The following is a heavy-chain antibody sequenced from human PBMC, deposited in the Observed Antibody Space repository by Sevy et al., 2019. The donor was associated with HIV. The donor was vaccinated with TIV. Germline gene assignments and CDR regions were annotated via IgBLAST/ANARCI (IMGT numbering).Heavy chain of an antibody. Sequence: GGSLRLSCAASGFTFSSYAMHWVRQAPGKGLEWVAVISYDGSNKYYADSVKGRFTISRDNSKNTLYLEMNSLRTEDTAVYYCARDQGAVVIVAANLFEYWGQGTLVTVSS. CDR1: GFTFSSYA. CDR3: ARDQGAVVIVAANLFEY. V-gene: IGHV3-30*04. J-gene: IGHJ4*02. CDR2: ISYDGSNK. D-gene: IGHD2-15*01.